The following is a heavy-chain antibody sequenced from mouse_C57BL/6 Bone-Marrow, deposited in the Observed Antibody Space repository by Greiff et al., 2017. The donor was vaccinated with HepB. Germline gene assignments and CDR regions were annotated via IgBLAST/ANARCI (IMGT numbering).Heavy chain of an antibody. V-gene: IGHV2-5*01. CDR1: GFSLTSYG. Sequence: VQRVESGPGLVQPSQSLSITCTVSGFSLTSYGVHWVRQSPGKGLEWLGVIWRGGSTDYNAAFMSRLSITKDNSKSQVFFKMNSLQADDTAIYYCAKREPYGSSLYAMDYWGQGTSVTVSS. J-gene: IGHJ4*01. CDR3: AKREPYGSSLYAMDY. D-gene: IGHD1-1*01. CDR2: IWRGGST.